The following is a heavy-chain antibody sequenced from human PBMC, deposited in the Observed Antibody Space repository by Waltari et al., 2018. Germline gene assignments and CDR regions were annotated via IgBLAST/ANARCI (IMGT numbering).Heavy chain of an antibody. CDR1: VGSFSVYY. V-gene: IGHV4-34*01. D-gene: IGHD6-6*01. CDR2: INHSGST. J-gene: IGHJ4*02. CDR3: ARSRGSSSSYYFDY. Sequence: QVQLQQWGAVLLKPSATLSLTCAVYVGSFSVYYCSWILQPPGKGLEWIGEINHSGSTNYNPSLKSRVTISVDTSKNQFSLKLSSVTAADTAVYYCARSRGSSSSYYFDYWGQGTLVTVSS.